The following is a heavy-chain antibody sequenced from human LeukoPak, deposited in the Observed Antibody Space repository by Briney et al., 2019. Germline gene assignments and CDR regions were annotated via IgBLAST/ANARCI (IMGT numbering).Heavy chain of an antibody. CDR2: MNPNSGNT. CDR1: GYTFSSYE. J-gene: IGHJ4*02. Sequence: GASVKVSCKASGYTFSSYEINWVRQAPGHGLEWMGRMNPNSGNTGYAQKFQGRVTVTRNTSISTAYMELSSLRSEDTAVYYCARSDLCDYWGQGTLVTVSS. V-gene: IGHV1-8*01. D-gene: IGHD2-21*02. CDR3: ARSDLCDY.